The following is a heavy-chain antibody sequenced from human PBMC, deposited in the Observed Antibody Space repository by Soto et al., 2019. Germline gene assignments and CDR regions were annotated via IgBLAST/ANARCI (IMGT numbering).Heavy chain of an antibody. CDR3: AKDPSHYEFWSGHDH. V-gene: IGHV3-23*01. CDR2: ISGGGGGT. Sequence: GGSLRLSCAASGFTFSDYAMSWVRQAPGKGPEWVSAISGGGGGTYYADSVKGRFTISRDNSKNTLYMLMNSLRAEDTALYYCAKDPSHYEFWSGHDHWGPGTLVTVSS. CDR1: GFTFSDYA. J-gene: IGHJ4*02. D-gene: IGHD3-3*01.